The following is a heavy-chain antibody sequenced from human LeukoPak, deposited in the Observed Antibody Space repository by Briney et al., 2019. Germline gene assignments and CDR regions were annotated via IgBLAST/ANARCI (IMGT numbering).Heavy chain of an antibody. CDR3: ARVILSGYDAQGDNFDY. CDR2: IYYSGST. V-gene: IGHV4-59*12. D-gene: IGHD5-12*01. J-gene: IGHJ4*02. Sequence: SEPLSLTCTVSGGSISSYYWSWIRQPPGKGLEWIGFIYYSGSTNYNPSLKSRVTISVDTSKNQFSLKLSSVTAADTAVYYCARVILSGYDAQGDNFDYWGQGTLVTVSS. CDR1: GGSISSYY.